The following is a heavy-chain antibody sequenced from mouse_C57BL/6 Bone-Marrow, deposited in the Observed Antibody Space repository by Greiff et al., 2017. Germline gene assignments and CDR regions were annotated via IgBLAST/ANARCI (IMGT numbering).Heavy chain of an antibody. CDR1: GYTFTSYW. CDR2: IDPSDSYT. CDR3: VRLSDR. D-gene: IGHD3-2*02. J-gene: IGHJ2*01. Sequence: QVQLQQPGAELVMPGASVKLSCKASGYTFTSYWMHWVKQRPGQGLEWIGEIDPSDSYTNYNQKFKGKNTLTVDKSSSTAYMQLSGLASEDSAVYYCVRLSDRWGQGTTLTVSS. V-gene: IGHV1-69*01.